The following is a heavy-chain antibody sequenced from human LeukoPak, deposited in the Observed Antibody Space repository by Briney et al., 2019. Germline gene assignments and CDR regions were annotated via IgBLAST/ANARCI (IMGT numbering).Heavy chain of an antibody. D-gene: IGHD2-2*02. Sequence: SETLSLTCTVSGVSISSSSYYWGWIRQPPRKGLEWIGSIYYSGSTYYNPSLKSRVTISVDTSKNQFSLKLSSVTAADTAVYYCARPPYTNGMDVWGQGTTVTVSS. CDR3: ARPPYTNGMDV. V-gene: IGHV4-39*01. J-gene: IGHJ6*02. CDR2: IYYSGST. CDR1: GVSISSSSYY.